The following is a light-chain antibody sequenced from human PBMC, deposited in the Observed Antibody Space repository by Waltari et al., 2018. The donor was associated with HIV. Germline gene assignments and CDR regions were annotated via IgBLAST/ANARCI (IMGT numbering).Light chain of an antibody. CDR2: EVN. CDR1: SSDVGGYHY. CDR3: SSYSSSNTRI. V-gene: IGLV2-14*01. J-gene: IGLJ2*01. Sequence: QSALTQPASVSGSPGQSITISCTGTSSDVGGYHYVSWYQQHPGKAPKLMIFEVNNPPSGVSNRFSGSKSGNTASLTISGLQAEDAADYYCSSYSSSNTRIVGGGTKLTVL.